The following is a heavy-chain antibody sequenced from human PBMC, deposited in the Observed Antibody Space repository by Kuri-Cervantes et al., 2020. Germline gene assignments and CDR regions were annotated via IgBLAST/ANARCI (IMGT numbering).Heavy chain of an antibody. CDR3: AKDLASKLRYFDFLLSVPVDY. CDR1: GFTFSSYS. Sequence: GESLKISCAASGFTFSSYSMNWVRQAPGKGLEWVSYISSSSSTIYYADSVKGRFTISRDNAKNSLYLQMNSLRDEDTAVYYCAKDLASKLRYFDFLLSVPVDYWGQGTLVTVSS. V-gene: IGHV3-48*02. D-gene: IGHD3-9*01. J-gene: IGHJ4*02. CDR2: ISSSSSTI.